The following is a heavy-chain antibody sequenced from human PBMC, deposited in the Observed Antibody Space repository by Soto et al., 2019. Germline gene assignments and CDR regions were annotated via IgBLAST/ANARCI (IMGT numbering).Heavy chain of an antibody. D-gene: IGHD5-12*01. CDR3: ATREGTWLQAKAPGHYYYCRGV. V-gene: IGHV5-51*01. J-gene: IGHJ6*04. CDR2: IYPGDSDT. CDR1: GYSFTSYW. Sequence: GESLKISCKGSGYSFTSYWIGWVRQMPGKGLEWLGIIYPGDSDTRSSPSFQGQVTIAADKSISTAYLQWSSLKASDTAMHYCATREGTWLQAKAPGHYYYCRGVWGKGNTVTVSS.